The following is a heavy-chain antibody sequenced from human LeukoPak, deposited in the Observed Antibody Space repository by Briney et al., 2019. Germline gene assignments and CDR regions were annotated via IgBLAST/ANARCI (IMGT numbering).Heavy chain of an antibody. V-gene: IGHV3-21*01. J-gene: IGHJ4*02. CDR1: GFTFSSYS. D-gene: IGHD6-19*01. Sequence: PGGSLRLSCAASGFTFSSYSMNWVRQAPGKGLEWVSSISSSSSYIYYADSVKGRFTISRDNAKNSLYLQMNSLGAEDTAVYYCARAGSSGWFDYWGQGTLVTVSS. CDR3: ARAGSSGWFDY. CDR2: ISSSSSYI.